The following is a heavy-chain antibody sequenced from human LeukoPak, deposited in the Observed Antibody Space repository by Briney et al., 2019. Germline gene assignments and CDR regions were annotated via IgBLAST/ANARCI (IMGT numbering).Heavy chain of an antibody. CDR3: ARGYCSNTSCPNWYFDL. Sequence: GESLKISCKGSGYSFTSYWIGWVRQMPGKGLEWMGIIYPGDSDTRYSPSFQGQVTISADKSISTAYLQWSSLKASDTAMHYCARGYCSNTSCPNWYFDLWGRGTLVTVSS. V-gene: IGHV5-51*01. D-gene: IGHD2-2*01. CDR2: IYPGDSDT. CDR1: GYSFTSYW. J-gene: IGHJ2*01.